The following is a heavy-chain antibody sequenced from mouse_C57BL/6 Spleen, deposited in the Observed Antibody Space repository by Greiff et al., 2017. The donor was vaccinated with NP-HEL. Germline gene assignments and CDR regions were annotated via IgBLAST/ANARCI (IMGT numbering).Heavy chain of an antibody. J-gene: IGHJ1*03. V-gene: IGHV1-15*01. CDR3: TREGDYYGSSYRYFDV. CDR1: GYTFTDYE. D-gene: IGHD1-1*01. CDR2: IDPETGGT. Sequence: QVQLKQSGAELVRPGASVTLSCKASGYTFTDYEMHWVKQTPVHGLEWIGAIDPETGGTAYNQKFKGKAILTADKSSSTAYMELRSLTSEDSAVYYCTREGDYYGSSYRYFDVWGTGTTVTVSS.